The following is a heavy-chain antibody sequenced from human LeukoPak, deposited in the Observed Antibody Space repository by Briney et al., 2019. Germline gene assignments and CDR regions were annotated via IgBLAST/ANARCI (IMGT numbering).Heavy chain of an antibody. D-gene: IGHD5-18*01. CDR3: ARFGGYSYGYDY. CDR2: IGTAGDT. J-gene: IGHJ4*02. Sequence: GGSLRLSCAASGFTFSSYDMHWVRQATGKGLEWVSAIGTAGDTYYPGSLKGRFTISRENAKNSLYLQMNSLRAGDAAVYYCARFGGYSYGYDYWGQGTLVTVSS. V-gene: IGHV3-13*01. CDR1: GFTFSSYD.